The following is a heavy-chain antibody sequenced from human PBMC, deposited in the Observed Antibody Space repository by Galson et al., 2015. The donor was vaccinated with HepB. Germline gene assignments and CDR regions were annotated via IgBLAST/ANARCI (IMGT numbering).Heavy chain of an antibody. D-gene: IGHD6-13*01. CDR1: GFTFSSYA. V-gene: IGHV3-30-3*01. J-gene: IGHJ6*02. CDR2: ISYDGSNK. Sequence: SLRLSCAASGFTFSSYAMHWVRQAPGKGLEWVAVISYDGSNKYYADSVKGRFTISRDNSKNTLYLQMNSLRAEDTAVYYCATDREYSSSWWSYGMDVWGQGTTVTVSS. CDR3: ATDREYSSSWWSYGMDV.